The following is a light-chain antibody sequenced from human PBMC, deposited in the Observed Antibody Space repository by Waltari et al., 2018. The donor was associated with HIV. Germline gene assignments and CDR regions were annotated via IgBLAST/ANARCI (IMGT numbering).Light chain of an antibody. V-gene: IGLV3-19*01. CDR3: SCRANSSHHWV. CDR1: SLRKYF. Sequence: SSELTQDPAVSVALGQTVSITCQGDSLRKYFAYWYQQKPGQAPKSVIYGDNNRPSGIPDRFSVSWSGNTASLTITGAQAEDESDFYCSCRANSSHHWVFGGGTKLTVL. J-gene: IGLJ3*02. CDR2: GDN.